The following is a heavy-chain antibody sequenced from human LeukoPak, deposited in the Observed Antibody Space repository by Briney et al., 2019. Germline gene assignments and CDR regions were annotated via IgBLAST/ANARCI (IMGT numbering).Heavy chain of an antibody. CDR1: GFTVSSNY. J-gene: IGHJ4*02. CDR2: IYNGGST. CDR3: AREWNRDGYNRFDY. V-gene: IGHV3-53*01. D-gene: IGHD5-24*01. Sequence: PGGSLRLSCAASGFTVSSNYMSWVRQAPGKGLEWVSVIYNGGSTYYADSVKGRFTISRDNSKNTLYLRMNSLRAEDTAVYYCAREWNRDGYNRFDYWGQGTLVTVSS.